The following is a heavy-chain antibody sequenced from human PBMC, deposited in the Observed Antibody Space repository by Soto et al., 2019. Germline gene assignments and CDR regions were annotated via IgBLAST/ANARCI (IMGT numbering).Heavy chain of an antibody. CDR2: VSHSGTA. CDR1: GASFTGYY. D-gene: IGHD2-15*01. J-gene: IGHJ2*01. Sequence: QVRLQQGGAGLLKPSETLSLTCAVYGASFTGYYWTWLRQSPGKGLEWIGEVSHSGTAKYNPSLKRRVTIALETSKSQSSLELTSLTAADTAVYYCARYGGTAIWYFDIWGRGTSVSVSS. V-gene: IGHV4-34*01. CDR3: ARYGGTAIWYFDI.